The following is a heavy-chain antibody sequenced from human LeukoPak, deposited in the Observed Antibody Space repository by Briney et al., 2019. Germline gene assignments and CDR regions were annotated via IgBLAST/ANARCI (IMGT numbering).Heavy chain of an antibody. Sequence: PSQTLSLTCTVSGDSISSNSYYWRWIRQPAGKGLEWIVHIYSSGSTNYNPSLKSRVTISVHTPKNQFSLNLTSVTAADTAVYYCGRGGWPIYYYYMDVWGKGTTVTISS. V-gene: IGHV4-61*09. D-gene: IGHD3-9*01. CDR1: GDSISSNSYY. CDR3: GRGGWPIYYYYMDV. J-gene: IGHJ6*03. CDR2: IYSSGST.